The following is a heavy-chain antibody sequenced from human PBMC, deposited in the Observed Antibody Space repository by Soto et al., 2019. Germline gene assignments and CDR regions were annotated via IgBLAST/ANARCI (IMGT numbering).Heavy chain of an antibody. V-gene: IGHV3-11*01. D-gene: IGHD3-16*01. CDR1: GIVFSDY. CDR3: ARLPFPWGWFDP. CDR2: ISGSGRTI. Sequence: QVQLVESGGGLVKPGGSLRLSCAASGIVFSDYMSWVRQAPGKGLEWLSYISGSGRTIYSADSVKGRFTISRDNATNSRYLQMNNVRTADTAVYYCARLPFPWGWFDPWGQGTLVTVSS. J-gene: IGHJ5*02.